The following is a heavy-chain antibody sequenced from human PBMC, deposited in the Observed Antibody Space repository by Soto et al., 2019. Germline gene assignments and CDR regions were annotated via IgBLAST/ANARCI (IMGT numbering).Heavy chain of an antibody. J-gene: IGHJ5*02. V-gene: IGHV3-21*01. CDR3: ARGKDIVVVVADNWFDT. CDR2: ISSSSSYI. CDR1: GVTFSSYS. Sequence: XGSLRLCCAAAGVTFSSYSMNWVRQAPGKGLEWVSSISSSSSYIYYADSVKGRFTISRDNAKNSLYLQTNSLRAEDTAVYYCARGKDIVVVVADNWFDTWGQGSLVTVS. D-gene: IGHD2-15*01.